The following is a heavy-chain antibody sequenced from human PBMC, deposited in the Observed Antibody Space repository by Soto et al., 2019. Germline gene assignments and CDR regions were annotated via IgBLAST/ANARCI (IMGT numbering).Heavy chain of an antibody. D-gene: IGHD6-13*01. J-gene: IGHJ4*02. CDR3: AYPGRYTASWYYFDY. Sequence: GGSLRLSCAASGFTFSNYAMSWVRQAPGKGLEWVSGIGQRGSTAYYADSVKGRLTISRDNSKNTLYLQMNSLRAEDPALYYCAYPGRYTASWYYFDYRGQGTLVTVSS. CDR2: IGQRGSTA. CDR1: GFTFSNYA. V-gene: IGHV3-23*01.